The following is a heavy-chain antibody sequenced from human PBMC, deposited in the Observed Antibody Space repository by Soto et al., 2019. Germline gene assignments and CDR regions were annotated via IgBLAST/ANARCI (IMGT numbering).Heavy chain of an antibody. CDR1: GGSIDSGAFS. Sequence: SETLSLTCAVSGGSIDSGAFSLSWIRQPPGKGLEWIGYVTHSGTAYSIPSLNGRLTLSVDSSQTQFSLKVTSVTAADTAIYYCARDNSKDFDDYAGTTFDFWGHGTMVTVSS. D-gene: IGHD4-17*01. V-gene: IGHV4-30-2*01. J-gene: IGHJ3*01. CDR3: ARDNSKDFDDYAGTTFDF. CDR2: VTHSGTA.